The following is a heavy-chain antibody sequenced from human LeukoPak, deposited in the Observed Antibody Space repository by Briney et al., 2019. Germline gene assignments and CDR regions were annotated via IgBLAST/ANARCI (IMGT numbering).Heavy chain of an antibody. J-gene: IGHJ4*02. Sequence: GGSLRLSCAASGFMFSDFYMSWIRQAPGKGLEWVSYISSGGSTIYYADSVKGRFTISRDNTKCSLYLQMNTLRAEDTAVYYCAREGDGDYGDESNFDFWGQGALVTVSS. CDR1: GFMFSDFY. CDR2: ISSGGSTI. CDR3: AREGDGDYGDESNFDF. V-gene: IGHV3-11*04. D-gene: IGHD4-17*01.